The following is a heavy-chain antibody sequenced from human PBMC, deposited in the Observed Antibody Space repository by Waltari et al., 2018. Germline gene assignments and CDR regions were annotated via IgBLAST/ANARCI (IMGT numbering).Heavy chain of an antibody. D-gene: IGHD2-15*01. V-gene: IGHV4-38-2*01. CDR1: GYSFSGGDF. CDR2: IHPGGDT. J-gene: IGHJ4*02. Sequence: QLHLQESGPGLLKPSETLSLPCAVSGYSFSGGDFWGWIRQPPGKGLEWIGRIHPGGDTYFNPFLKSRVTISVDKSKNQYSLNLRSMTAADTAVYYCARRGRLSSYFFDYWGQGTLVTVSS. CDR3: ARRGRLSSYFFDY.